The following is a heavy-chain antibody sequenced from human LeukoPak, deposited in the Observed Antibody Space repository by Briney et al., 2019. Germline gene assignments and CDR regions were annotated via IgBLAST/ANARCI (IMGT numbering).Heavy chain of an antibody. CDR2: LYSGGST. D-gene: IGHD2-15*01. V-gene: IGHV3-66*01. Sequence: PGGSLRLSCAASGFTVSSNYMTWGRQAAGNGLQWVSILYSGGSTYYADSVKGRFTISRDNAKNSLYLQMNSLRDEDTAVYYCARDRGYCSGGSCHIHYFDSWGQGTLVTVSS. CDR1: GFTVSSNY. J-gene: IGHJ4*02. CDR3: ARDRGYCSGGSCHIHYFDS.